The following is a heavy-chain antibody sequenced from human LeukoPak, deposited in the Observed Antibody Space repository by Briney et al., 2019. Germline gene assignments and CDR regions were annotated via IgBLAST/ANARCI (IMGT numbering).Heavy chain of an antibody. D-gene: IGHD4-17*01. J-gene: IGHJ5*02. Sequence: GGTLRLSCAASGFTFSSYSMNWVRQAPGKGLEWVSSISSSSSYIYYADSVKGRFTISRDNSKNTLYLQMNSLRAEDTAVYYCAKATTVMYNWFDPWGQGTLVTVSS. V-gene: IGHV3-21*04. CDR2: ISSSSSYI. CDR3: AKATTVMYNWFDP. CDR1: GFTFSSYS.